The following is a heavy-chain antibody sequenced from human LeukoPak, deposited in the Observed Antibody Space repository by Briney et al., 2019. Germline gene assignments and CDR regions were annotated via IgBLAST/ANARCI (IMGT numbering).Heavy chain of an antibody. D-gene: IGHD2-2*01. CDR3: ATYCSSTSCKGY. V-gene: IGHV1-69-2*01. CDR1: GYTFTDYY. CDR2: VDPEDGET. J-gene: IGHJ4*02. Sequence: ASVKISCKVSGYTFTDYYMHWVQQAPGKGLEWMGLVDPEDGETIYAEKFQGRVTLTADTSTDTAYMELSSLRSEDTAVYYCATYCSSTSCKGYWGQGTLVTVSS.